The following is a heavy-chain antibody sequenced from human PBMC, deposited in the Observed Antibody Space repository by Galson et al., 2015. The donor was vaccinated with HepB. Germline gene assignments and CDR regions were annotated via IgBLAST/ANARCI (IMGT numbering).Heavy chain of an antibody. CDR3: ARDHRVGAPSYYFDY. CDR1: GYTFTGYY. D-gene: IGHD1-26*01. CDR2: INPNSGGT. V-gene: IGHV1-2*02. J-gene: IGHJ4*02. Sequence: SVKVSCKASGYTFTGYYMHWVRQAPGQGLEWMGWINPNSGGTNYAQKFQGRVTMTRDTSISTAYMELSRLRSDDTAVYYCARDHRVGAPSYYFDYWGQGTLVTVSS.